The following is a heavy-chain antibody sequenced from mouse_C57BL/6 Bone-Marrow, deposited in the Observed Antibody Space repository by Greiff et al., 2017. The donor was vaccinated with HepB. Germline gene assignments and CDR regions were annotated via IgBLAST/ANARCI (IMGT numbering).Heavy chain of an antibody. CDR2: IYPGDGDT. V-gene: IGHV1-80*01. CDR3: ARYYYGSSPKDY. J-gene: IGHJ4*01. D-gene: IGHD1-1*01. Sequence: QVQLQQSGAELVKPGASVKISCKASGYAFSSYWMNWVKQRPGKGLEWIGQIYPGDGDTNYNGKFKGKATLTADKSSSTAYMQLSILTSEDSAVYFCARYYYGSSPKDYWGQGTSVTVSS. CDR1: GYAFSSYW.